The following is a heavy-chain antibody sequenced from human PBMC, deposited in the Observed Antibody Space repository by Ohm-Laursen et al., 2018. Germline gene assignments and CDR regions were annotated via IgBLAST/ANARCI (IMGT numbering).Heavy chain of an antibody. Sequence: SLRLSCSATGFIVNSNHMSWVRQAPGKGLEWVSVINTEDQTFYLNSVKGRFSISRDNSKNTVYLQMNSLRVEDTAVYYCARIERERGAYDMDVWGQGTTVTVSS. J-gene: IGHJ6*02. V-gene: IGHV3-66*01. D-gene: IGHD1-26*01. CDR2: INTEDQT. CDR1: GFIVNSNH. CDR3: ARIERERGAYDMDV.